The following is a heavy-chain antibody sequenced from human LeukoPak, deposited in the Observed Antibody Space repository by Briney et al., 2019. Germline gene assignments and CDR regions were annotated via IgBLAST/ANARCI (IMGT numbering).Heavy chain of an antibody. J-gene: IGHJ5*02. D-gene: IGHD3-9*01. CDR2: ISWDGGST. Sequence: PGGSLRLSCAASGFTFDDYTMHWVRQAPGKGLEWVSLISWDGGSTYYADSVKGRFTISRDNSKNSLYLQMNSLRAEDTAVYYCARDIFTGYFWFDPWGQGTLVTVSS. CDR3: ARDIFTGYFWFDP. CDR1: GFTFDDYT. V-gene: IGHV3-43*01.